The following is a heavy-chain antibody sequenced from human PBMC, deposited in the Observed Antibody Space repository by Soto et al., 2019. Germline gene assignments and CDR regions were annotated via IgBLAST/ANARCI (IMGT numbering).Heavy chain of an antibody. CDR1: GFTFSTYS. Sequence: GGSLRLSCAASGFTFSTYSMNWVHQAPGKGLEWVSSISSSSSYIYYADSVKGRFTIPRDNAKNSLYLQMTSLRAEDTALYYCAKDLPGELLPTCFDSRAPGTPVTVSS. CDR2: ISSSSSYI. CDR3: AKDLPGELLPTCFDS. V-gene: IGHV3-21*04. J-gene: IGHJ5*01. D-gene: IGHD3-10*01.